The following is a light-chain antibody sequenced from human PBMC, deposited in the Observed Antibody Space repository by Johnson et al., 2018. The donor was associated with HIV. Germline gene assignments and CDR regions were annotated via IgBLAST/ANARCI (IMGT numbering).Light chain of an antibody. J-gene: IGLJ1*01. CDR1: SSNIGNNF. Sequence: QSVLTQPPSVSAAPGQKVTISCSGSSSNIGNNFVSWYQQLPGTAPTLLIYDNNKRPSGIPDRFSGSKSGTSATLAITGLQPGDEADYYCGTWDSSLSAGGGFGTGTKVTVL. CDR3: GTWDSSLSAGGG. V-gene: IGLV1-51*01. CDR2: DNN.